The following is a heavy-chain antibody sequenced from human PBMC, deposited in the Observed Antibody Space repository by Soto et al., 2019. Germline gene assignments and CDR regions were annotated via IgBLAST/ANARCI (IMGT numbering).Heavy chain of an antibody. CDR1: GGSISSGGYY. J-gene: IGHJ6*03. V-gene: IGHV4-31*03. CDR2: IYYSGST. D-gene: IGHD3-3*01. CDR3: ARICWSFGALTPHAYYYYYMDF. Sequence: SETLSLTCTVSGGSISSGGYYWSWIRQHPGKGLEWIGYIYYSGSTYYNPSLKSRVTISVATSKNQFSLKLSSVTAADTAVYYCARICWSFGALTPHAYYYYYMDFWGKGTSVTVSS.